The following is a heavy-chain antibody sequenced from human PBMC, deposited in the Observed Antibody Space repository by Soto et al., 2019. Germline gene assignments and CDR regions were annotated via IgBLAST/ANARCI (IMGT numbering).Heavy chain of an antibody. Sequence: GASVKVSCKASGGTFSSYAISWVRQAPGQGLEWMGGIIPIFGTANYAQKFQGRVTITADESTSTAYMELSSLRSEDTAVYYCARDLMGPVAGDYWGQGTLVTVSS. CDR3: ARDLMGPVAGDY. J-gene: IGHJ4*02. V-gene: IGHV1-69*13. CDR1: GGTFSSYA. D-gene: IGHD6-19*01. CDR2: IIPIFGTA.